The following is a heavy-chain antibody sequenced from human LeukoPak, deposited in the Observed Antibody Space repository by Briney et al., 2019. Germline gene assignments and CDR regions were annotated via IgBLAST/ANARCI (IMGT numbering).Heavy chain of an antibody. J-gene: IGHJ4*02. CDR2: LYSDGNT. Sequence: GGSLRLSCTASGFTFSNYDMTWVRQAPGKGLEWVSVLYSDGNTKYADSVQGRFTNSRDNSKNTLYLEMNSLSPDDTAVYYCARGVEPLAANTLAYWGQGTLVTVSS. V-gene: IGHV3-53*01. CDR1: GFTFSNYD. D-gene: IGHD1-14*01. CDR3: ARGVEPLAANTLAY.